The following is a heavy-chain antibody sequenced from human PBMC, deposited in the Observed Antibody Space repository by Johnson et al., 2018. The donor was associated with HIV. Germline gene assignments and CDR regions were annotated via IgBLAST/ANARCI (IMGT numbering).Heavy chain of an antibody. J-gene: IGHJ3*02. V-gene: IGHV3-33*08. Sequence: QMLLVESGGGVVQPGRSLRLSCAASGFTFSSYAMHWVRQAPGKGLEWVAVIRYDGSNKYYVDSVKGRFTISRDNAKNSLYLQMNSLRAEDTAVYYCARWVDTTFDIWGQGTMVTVSS. CDR1: GFTFSSYA. CDR2: IRYDGSNK. D-gene: IGHD5-18*01. CDR3: ARWVDTTFDI.